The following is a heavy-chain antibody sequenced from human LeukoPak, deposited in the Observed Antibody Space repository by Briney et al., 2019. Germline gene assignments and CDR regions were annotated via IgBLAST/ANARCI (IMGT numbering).Heavy chain of an antibody. CDR2: IRYDGSNK. Sequence: GGSLRLSCAASGFTFSSYGMHWVRQAPGKGLEWVAFIRYDGSNKYYADSVKGRFTISRDNSKNTLYLQMNSLRAEDTAVYYCAKDPRYCSSTSCYAFDIWGQGTMVTVS. J-gene: IGHJ3*02. D-gene: IGHD2-2*01. CDR1: GFTFSSYG. CDR3: AKDPRYCSSTSCYAFDI. V-gene: IGHV3-30*02.